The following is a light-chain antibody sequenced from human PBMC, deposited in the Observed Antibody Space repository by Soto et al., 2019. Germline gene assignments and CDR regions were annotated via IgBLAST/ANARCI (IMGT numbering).Light chain of an antibody. J-gene: IGKJ1*01. CDR3: QQYYSYPRT. V-gene: IGKV1-8*01. CDR1: QGISSH. CDR2: AAS. Sequence: AIRMTQSPSSFSASTGDRVTITCRASQGISSHLAWYQQKRGKAPKLLIFAASTLQSGVPSRFSGSGSGTDFTLTISCLQSEDFATYYYQQYYSYPRTFGQGTKVEIK.